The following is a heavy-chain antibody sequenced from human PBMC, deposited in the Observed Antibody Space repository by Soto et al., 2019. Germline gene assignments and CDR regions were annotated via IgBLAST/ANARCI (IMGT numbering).Heavy chain of an antibody. D-gene: IGHD2-21*02. CDR3: VSVTAVHRYFAI. J-gene: IGHJ2*01. CDR1: GGSISSSNW. Sequence: PSETLSLTCAVSGGSISSSNWWSWVRQSPGKGLEWIGEINHSGSTNYNPSLKSRVTISVDTSKNQFSLKLSSSTAADTAVYYCVSVTAVHRYFAIWCRGTL. V-gene: IGHV4-4*02. CDR2: INHSGST.